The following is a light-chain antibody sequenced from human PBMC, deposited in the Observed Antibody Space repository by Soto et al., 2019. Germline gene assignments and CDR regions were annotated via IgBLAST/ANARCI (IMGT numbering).Light chain of an antibody. V-gene: IGKV4-1*01. CDR1: QSVLYSSNNKNY. J-gene: IGKJ5*01. CDR3: QQCYSTPPT. CDR2: WAS. Sequence: DIVMTQSPDSLAVSLGERATINCKSSQSVLYSSNNKNYLAWYQQKPGQPPKLLIYWASTRESGVPDRFSGSGSGTDVTLTISSLQAEDVAVYYCQQCYSTPPTFGQGTRLEIK.